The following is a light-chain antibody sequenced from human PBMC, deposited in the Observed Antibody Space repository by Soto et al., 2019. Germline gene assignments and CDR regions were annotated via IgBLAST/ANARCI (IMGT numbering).Light chain of an antibody. CDR1: SSDVGGYNY. Sequence: QSVLTQPASVSGSPGQSITISCTGTSSDVGGYNYVSWYQQHPGKAPKLMIYDVSNRPSGVSNRFSGSKSGNTASLTISGRQAEDEADYYYSSYTSSSTYVVFGGGTKLTVL. J-gene: IGLJ2*01. CDR3: SSYTSSSTYVV. V-gene: IGLV2-14*01. CDR2: DVS.